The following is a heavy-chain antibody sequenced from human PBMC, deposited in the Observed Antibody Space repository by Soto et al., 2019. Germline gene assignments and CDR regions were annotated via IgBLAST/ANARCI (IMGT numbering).Heavy chain of an antibody. Sequence: QVQLVQSGAEVKKPGASVKVSCKASRYTFTGYYLHWVRQAPGQGLEWMGWINPIFNTSTYAERFQGRVTITADASTSTAYMDLSSLTSEDSAVYYCATDDTVMVGADSAFDIWGQGTMVTVSS. CDR1: RYTFTGYY. CDR2: INPIFNTS. V-gene: IGHV1-69*01. CDR3: ATDDTVMVGADSAFDI. J-gene: IGHJ3*02. D-gene: IGHD4-17*01.